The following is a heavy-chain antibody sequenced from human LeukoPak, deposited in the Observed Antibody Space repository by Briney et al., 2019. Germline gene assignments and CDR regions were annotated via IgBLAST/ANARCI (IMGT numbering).Heavy chain of an antibody. CDR1: GFTFSIFA. Sequence: GGSLRLSCAASGFTFSIFAMSWVRQAPGKGLEWVSGISGSGGSTYYADSVKGRFTISRDNSKNTVYLQMNSLRAEDTALYFCAKAQGDLRLGYWGQGSLVAVSS. D-gene: IGHD2-21*02. CDR3: AKAQGDLRLGY. J-gene: IGHJ4*02. CDR2: ISGSGGST. V-gene: IGHV3-23*01.